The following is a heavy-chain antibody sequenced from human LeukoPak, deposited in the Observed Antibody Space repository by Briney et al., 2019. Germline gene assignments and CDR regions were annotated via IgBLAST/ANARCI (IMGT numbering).Heavy chain of an antibody. J-gene: IGHJ4*02. Sequence: GGSLRLACAAAGFTVSSNYMSWVRQAPGRGRGWVSVIYSGVSTYYADSVKGRFTISRDNSKNTLYLDMTSLSAEERAVYYCAVTKAADFDYWGQGTLVTVSS. CDR2: IYSGVST. CDR1: GFTVSSNY. CDR3: AVTKAADFDY. V-gene: IGHV3-66*01. D-gene: IGHD6-13*01.